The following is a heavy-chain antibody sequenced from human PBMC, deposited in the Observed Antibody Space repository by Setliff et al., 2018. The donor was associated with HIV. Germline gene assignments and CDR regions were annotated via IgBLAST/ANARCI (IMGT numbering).Heavy chain of an antibody. CDR2: IIPLFGTT. Sequence: SVKVSCKASRDTFSAYALSWVRLAPGQGPEWMGRIIPLFGTTHYAQKFQGRVTMTTDTSARTGYMEVRRLTSDDTAVYYCAREGVVAADDEWYHFDQWGQGTLVTVSS. CDR3: AREGVVAADDEWYHFDQ. J-gene: IGHJ4*02. V-gene: IGHV1-69*05. D-gene: IGHD2-2*01. CDR1: RDTFSAYA.